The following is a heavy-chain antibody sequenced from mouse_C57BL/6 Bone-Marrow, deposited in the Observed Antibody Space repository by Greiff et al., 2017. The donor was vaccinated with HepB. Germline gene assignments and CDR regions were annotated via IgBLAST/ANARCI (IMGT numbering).Heavy chain of an antibody. V-gene: IGHV1-7*01. J-gene: IGHJ4*01. CDR1: GYTFTSYW. D-gene: IGHD1-1*01. Sequence: VQLQQSGAELAKPGASVKLSCKASGYTFTSYWMHWVKQRPGQGLEWIGYINPSSGYTKYNQKFKDKATWTADKSSSTAYMQLSSLTYEDSAVYYCALITTVVPYAMDYWGQGTSVTVSS. CDR3: ALITTVVPYAMDY. CDR2: INPSSGYT.